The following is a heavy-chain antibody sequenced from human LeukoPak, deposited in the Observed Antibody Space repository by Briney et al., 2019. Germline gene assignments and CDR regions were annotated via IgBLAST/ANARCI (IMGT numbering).Heavy chain of an antibody. J-gene: IGHJ6*02. V-gene: IGHV1-2*02. CDR3: ARGHRYGDYYYYGMDV. Sequence: ASVKVSCKASGYTFTGYYMHWVRQAPGQGLEWMGWINPNSGGTNYAQKFQGRVTMTRDTSISTAYMELSRLRSDDTAVYYRARGHRYGDYYYYGMDVWGQGTTVTVSS. D-gene: IGHD4-17*01. CDR2: INPNSGGT. CDR1: GYTFTGYY.